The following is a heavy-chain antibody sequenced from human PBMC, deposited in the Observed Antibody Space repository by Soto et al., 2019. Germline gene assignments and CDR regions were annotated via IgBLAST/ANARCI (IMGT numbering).Heavy chain of an antibody. V-gene: IGHV1-18*01. CDR3: ARDATYYYDSSGYYPRWFDP. J-gene: IGHJ5*02. Sequence: ASVKVSCKASGYTFTSYGISWVRQAPGQGLEWMGWISAYNGNTNYAQKLQGRATMTTDTSTSTAYMELRSLRSDDTAVYYCARDATYYYDSSGYYPRWFDPWGQGSLVTVSS. D-gene: IGHD3-22*01. CDR2: ISAYNGNT. CDR1: GYTFTSYG.